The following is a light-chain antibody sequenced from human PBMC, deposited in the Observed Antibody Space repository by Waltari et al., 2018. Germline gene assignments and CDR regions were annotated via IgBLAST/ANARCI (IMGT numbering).Light chain of an antibody. CDR3: QQRYSTPYT. CDR2: AAS. J-gene: IGKJ2*01. CDR1: QSISSY. V-gene: IGKV1-39*01. Sequence: DIQMTQSPSSLSASVGDRVTITCRTRQSISSYLNWYQQKPGKAPKLLIYAASSLQSGVPSRFSGSGSGTDFTLTISSLQPEDFATYYCQQRYSTPYTFGQGTKLEIK.